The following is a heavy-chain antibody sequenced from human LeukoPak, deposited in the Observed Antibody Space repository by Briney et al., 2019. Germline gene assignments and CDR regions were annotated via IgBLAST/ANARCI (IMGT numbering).Heavy chain of an antibody. J-gene: IGHJ3*02. D-gene: IGHD4-17*01. V-gene: IGHV3-30*02. CDR1: GFTFSSYC. Sequence: GGSLRLSCAASGFTFSSYCMHWVRQAPGKGLEWVAFIRYDGSNKYYADSVKGRFTISRDNSKNTLYLQMNSLRAEDTAVYYCAKDSYGDYRGAFDIWGQGTMVTVSS. CDR3: AKDSYGDYRGAFDI. CDR2: IRYDGSNK.